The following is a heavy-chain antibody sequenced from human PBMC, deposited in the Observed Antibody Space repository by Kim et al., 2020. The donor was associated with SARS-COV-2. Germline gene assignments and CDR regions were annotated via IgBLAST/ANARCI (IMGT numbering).Heavy chain of an antibody. J-gene: IGHJ4*02. CDR2: T. CDR3: AKQVYGGNDY. V-gene: IGHV3-23*01. Sequence: TYYADSVKGRFTSSRDNSKKTLYMHMNRMRAEDTAIYYCAKQVYGGNDYWGQGTLVTVSS. D-gene: IGHD3-10*01.